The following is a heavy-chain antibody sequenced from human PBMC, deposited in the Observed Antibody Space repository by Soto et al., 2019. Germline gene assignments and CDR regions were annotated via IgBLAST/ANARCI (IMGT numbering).Heavy chain of an antibody. CDR3: AKDHEVQLGGYGMDV. J-gene: IGHJ6*02. CDR1: GFTFSSYG. V-gene: IGHV3-30*18. D-gene: IGHD5-18*01. CDR2: ISYDGSNK. Sequence: GGSLRLSCAASGFTFSSYGMHWVRQAPGKGLEWVAVISYDGSNKYYADSVKGRFTISRDNSKNTLYLQMNSLRAEDTAVYYCAKDHEVQLGGYGMDVWGQGTTVTVSS.